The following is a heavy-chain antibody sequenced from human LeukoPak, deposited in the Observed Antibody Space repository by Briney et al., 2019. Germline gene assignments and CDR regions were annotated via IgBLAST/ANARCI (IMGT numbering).Heavy chain of an antibody. CDR3: ARRVVGATGVDWFDP. CDR2: INPSGGST. CDR1: GYTFTGYY. V-gene: IGHV1-46*01. D-gene: IGHD1-26*01. Sequence: ASVKVSCKASGYTFTGYYMRWVRQAPGQGLEWMGIINPSGGSTSYTQKFQGRVTMTRDTSTSTVYMELSSLRSEDTAVYYCARRVVGATGVDWFDPWGQGTLVTVSS. J-gene: IGHJ5*02.